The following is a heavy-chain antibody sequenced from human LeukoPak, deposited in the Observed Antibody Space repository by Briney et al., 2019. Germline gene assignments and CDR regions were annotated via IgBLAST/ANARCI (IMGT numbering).Heavy chain of an antibody. J-gene: IGHJ4*02. Sequence: GESLRLSCAGSGFSFSSSWMYWVRQAPGKGLEWVANINGDGSVNHYVDSVRGRFTISRDNAKNSLYLQMNSLRAEDPAVFYCAKGFYNDAIFDYWGQGTLVTVSS. V-gene: IGHV3-7*01. CDR2: INGDGSVN. CDR1: GFSFSSSW. CDR3: AKGFYNDAIFDY. D-gene: IGHD1-1*01.